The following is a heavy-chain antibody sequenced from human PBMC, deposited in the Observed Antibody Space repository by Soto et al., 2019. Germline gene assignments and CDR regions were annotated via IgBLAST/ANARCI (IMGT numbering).Heavy chain of an antibody. J-gene: IGHJ6*02. CDR2: IWFDGSKK. V-gene: IGHV3-33*01. D-gene: IGHD2-2*01. CDR1: XFTFXSXG. CDR3: ARDRLVPYGYGMDV. Sequence: QMQLVESGGGVVQPGRSLRLXCXAXXFTFXSXGIXXVRQAPGKGLEWVALIWFDGSKKYYVDSVKGRFAVSRDNSKNTLYLQMNSLRVEDTAVYYCARDRLVPYGYGMDVWGQGTTVTVSS.